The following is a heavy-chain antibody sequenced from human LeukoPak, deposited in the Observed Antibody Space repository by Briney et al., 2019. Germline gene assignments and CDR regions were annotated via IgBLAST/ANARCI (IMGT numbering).Heavy chain of an antibody. CDR2: ISSGSSIM. J-gene: IGHJ4*02. D-gene: IGHD3-10*01. V-gene: IGHV3-48*02. CDR3: ARDGESLGASPPS. Sequence: GGSLRLSCVASGFTFGSYSMNWVRQAPGKGLEWVSYISSGSSIMYYADSVKGRFSISRDNAKNSLFLRMDSLRDDDTAAYYCARDGESLGASPPSWGEGTVVTVS. CDR1: GFTFGSYS.